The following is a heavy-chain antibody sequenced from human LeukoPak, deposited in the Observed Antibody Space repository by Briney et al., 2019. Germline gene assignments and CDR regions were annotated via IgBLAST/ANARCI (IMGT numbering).Heavy chain of an antibody. CDR2: INHSGST. D-gene: IGHD3-22*01. CDR1: GGSFSGYY. V-gene: IGHV4-34*01. CDR3: ARTWGNYYDPGGPVGRDYFDY. J-gene: IGHJ4*02. Sequence: MSSETLSLTCAVYGGSFSGYYWSWIRQPPGKGLEWIGEINHSGSTNYNPSLKSRVTISVDTSKNQFSMKLSSVTAADTAVYYCARTWGNYYDPGGPVGRDYFDYWGQGTLVTVSS.